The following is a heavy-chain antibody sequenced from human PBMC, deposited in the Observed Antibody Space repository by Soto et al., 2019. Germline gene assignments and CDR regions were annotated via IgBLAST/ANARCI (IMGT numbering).Heavy chain of an antibody. Sequence: GGSLRLSCAASGFTFSSYAMSWVRQAPGKGLEWVSAISGSGGSTYYADSVKGRFTISRDNSKNTLYLQMNSLRAEDTAVYYCTRDSVLLWFGELLSFDYWGQGTLVTVSS. J-gene: IGHJ4*02. V-gene: IGHV3-23*01. CDR1: GFTFSSYA. CDR3: TRDSVLLWFGELLSFDY. D-gene: IGHD3-10*01. CDR2: ISGSGGST.